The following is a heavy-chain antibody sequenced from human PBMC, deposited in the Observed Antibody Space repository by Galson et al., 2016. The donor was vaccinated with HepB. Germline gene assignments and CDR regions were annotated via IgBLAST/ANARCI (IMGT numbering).Heavy chain of an antibody. CDR2: IKPYNGDT. CDR3: ARDWGHYYFDF. V-gene: IGHV1-18*04. Sequence: SVKVSCKASGYTFSGFGISRVRQAPGQGLEWMGWIKPYNGDTVYGQTVQGRVTMTTDTSTNTAYMELRSLKSDDTAVYYCARDWGHYYFDFWGQGTLVTVSS. J-gene: IGHJ4*02. D-gene: IGHD3-16*01. CDR1: GYTFSGFG.